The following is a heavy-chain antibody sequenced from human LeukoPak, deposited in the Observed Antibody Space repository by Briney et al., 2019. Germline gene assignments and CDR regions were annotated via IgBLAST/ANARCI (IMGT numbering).Heavy chain of an antibody. CDR1: GFTFSSYW. CDR3: AKDSSPRGGAFDI. V-gene: IGHV3-7*03. Sequence: PGGSLRLSCAASGFTFSSYWMSWVRQAPGKGLEWVANIKQDGSETYYVDSVKGRFTISRDNAKNSLYLQMNSLRAEDTALYYCAKDSSPRGGAFDIWGQGTMVTVSS. D-gene: IGHD2-2*01. CDR2: IKQDGSET. J-gene: IGHJ3*02.